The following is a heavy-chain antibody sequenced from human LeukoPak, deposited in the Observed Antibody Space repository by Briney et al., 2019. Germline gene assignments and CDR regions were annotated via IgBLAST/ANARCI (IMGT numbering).Heavy chain of an antibody. Sequence: ASVKVSCKASGYTFTSYGISWVRQAPGQGLEWMGWISAYNGNTNYAQKLQGRVTMTTDTSTSTAYMELRSLRSDDTAVYYCASRPELAARPDVYYFDYWGQGTLVTVSS. CDR1: GYTFTSYG. V-gene: IGHV1-18*01. CDR2: ISAYNGNT. CDR3: ASRPELAARPDVYYFDY. J-gene: IGHJ4*02. D-gene: IGHD6-6*01.